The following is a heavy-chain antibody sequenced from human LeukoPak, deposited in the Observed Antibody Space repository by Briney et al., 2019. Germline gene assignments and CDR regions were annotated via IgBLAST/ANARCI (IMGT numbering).Heavy chain of an antibody. D-gene: IGHD2-2*02. J-gene: IGHJ3*02. V-gene: IGHV1-18*01. CDR2: ISAYNGDT. CDR1: GYTFTSYG. Sequence: ASVKVSCKASGYTFTSYGISWVRQAPGQGLERMGWISAYNGDTNYAQKLQGRVTMTTDTSMSTAYMELRSLRSDDTAVYYCARDRPPAAISSDAFDIWGQGTMVTVSS. CDR3: ARDRPPAAISSDAFDI.